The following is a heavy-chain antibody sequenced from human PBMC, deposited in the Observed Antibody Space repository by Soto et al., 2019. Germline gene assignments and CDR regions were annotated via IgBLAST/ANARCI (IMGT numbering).Heavy chain of an antibody. CDR3: ASQRGLGVNSYFDS. V-gene: IGHV4-31*03. CDR1: GASVGLGGHY. D-gene: IGHD3-16*01. Sequence: PSETLSLTCSVSGASVGLGGHYLSWIRQHPGKGPEWIGYPHYSWTSYYNPSLKSRVTISSDKSKNQFSLSMTSVTAADTAIYYCASQRGLGVNSYFDSWGQGTLVTVSS. J-gene: IGHJ4*02. CDR2: PHYSWTS.